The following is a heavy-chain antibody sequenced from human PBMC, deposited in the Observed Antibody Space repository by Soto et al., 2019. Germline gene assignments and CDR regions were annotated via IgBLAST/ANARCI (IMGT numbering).Heavy chain of an antibody. Sequence: VQLLESGGALVQPGGSLRLSCEASGFTFRSYAMSWVRQAPGKGLEWVSAISDNGGNTYYPDSVRGRFTISRDNSKNTLFLQMNSVRAEDTAVYYCAKDFSYDSSGVFDYWGQGTLVTVSS. J-gene: IGHJ4*02. D-gene: IGHD3-22*01. CDR3: AKDFSYDSSGVFDY. CDR1: GFTFRSYA. V-gene: IGHV3-23*01. CDR2: ISDNGGNT.